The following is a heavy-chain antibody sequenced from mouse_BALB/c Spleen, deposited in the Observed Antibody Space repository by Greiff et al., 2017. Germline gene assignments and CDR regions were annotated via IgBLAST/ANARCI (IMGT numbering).Heavy chain of an antibody. D-gene: IGHD6-5*01. CDR1: GYTFTSYY. CDR3: YAPWYFDV. CDR2: INPSNGGT. Sequence: QVQLQQSGAELVKPGASVKLSCKASGYTFTSYYMYWVKQRPGQGLEWIGEINPSNGGTNFNEKFKSKATLTVDKSSSTAYMQLSSLTSEDSAVYYCYAPWYFDVWGAGTTVTVSS. J-gene: IGHJ1*01. V-gene: IGHV1S81*02.